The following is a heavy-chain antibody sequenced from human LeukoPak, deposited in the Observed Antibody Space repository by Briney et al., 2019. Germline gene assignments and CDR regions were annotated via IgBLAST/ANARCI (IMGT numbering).Heavy chain of an antibody. J-gene: IGHJ4*02. Sequence: SETLSLTCAVYGGSFSGYYWSWIRQPPRKGLEWIGEINHSGSTNYNPSLKSQVTIAVDTSKNQFSLKVSSVTAADTAVYRCARGPRRPAAAPEYWGQGTLVTVSS. V-gene: IGHV4-34*01. D-gene: IGHD6-13*01. CDR1: GGSFSGYY. CDR3: ARGPRRPAAAPEY. CDR2: INHSGST.